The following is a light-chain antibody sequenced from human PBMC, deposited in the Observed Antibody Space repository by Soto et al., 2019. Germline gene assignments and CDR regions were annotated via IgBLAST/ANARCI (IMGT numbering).Light chain of an antibody. CDR3: QQSYSTPWT. Sequence: QKTKSTTHLSCSVGDRFPITSLASRTIAWYLNWYSQKPGKAPNLLIFDASRLQSGVPSRFSGSGSGTDFTLTISSLQPEDFATYYCQQSYSTPWTFGQGTQVEI. CDR2: DAS. CDR1: RTIAWY. J-gene: IGKJ1*01. V-gene: IGKV1-39*01.